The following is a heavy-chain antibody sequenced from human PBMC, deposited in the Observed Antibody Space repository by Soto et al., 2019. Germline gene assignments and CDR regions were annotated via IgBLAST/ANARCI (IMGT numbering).Heavy chain of an antibody. CDR1: GFSFSNFG. D-gene: IGHD6-19*01. CDR3: AKDRYSSGWFPVRGN. CDR2: ISYDGSIK. Sequence: GGSLRLSCAASGFSFSNFGMHWVRQAPGKGLEWVAVISYDGSIKYYADSVKGRFTISRDNSKNTLYVQMNSLRVEDTAVYYCAKDRYSSGWFPVRGNWGQGTLVTVSS. J-gene: IGHJ4*02. V-gene: IGHV3-30*18.